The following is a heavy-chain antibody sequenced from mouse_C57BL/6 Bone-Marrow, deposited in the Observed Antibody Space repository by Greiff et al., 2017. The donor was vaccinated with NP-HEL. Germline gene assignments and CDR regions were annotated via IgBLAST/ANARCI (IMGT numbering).Heavy chain of an antibody. CDR3: TGPITTGVMDY. J-gene: IGHJ4*01. Sequence: EVKVEESGGGLVQPGGSMKLSCVASGFTFSNYWMNWVRQSPEKGLEWVAQIRLKSDNYATHYAESVKGRFTISRDDSKSSVYLQMNNLRAEDTGIYYCTGPITTGVMDYWGQGTSVTVSS. V-gene: IGHV6-3*01. CDR1: GFTFSNYW. D-gene: IGHD1-1*01. CDR2: IRLKSDNYAT.